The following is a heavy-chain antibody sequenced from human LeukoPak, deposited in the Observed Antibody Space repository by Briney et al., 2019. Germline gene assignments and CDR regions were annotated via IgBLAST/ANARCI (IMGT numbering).Heavy chain of an antibody. Sequence: ASVKVSCKASGYTLTGYYMHWVRQAPGQGLEWMGWMNPNSGGTKYAQKFQGRVTMTRDTSISTAYMELSRLRSDDTAMYYCARDKLGLGELSLYDQWGQGTLVTVSS. D-gene: IGHD3-16*02. J-gene: IGHJ5*02. V-gene: IGHV1-2*02. CDR1: GYTLTGYY. CDR2: MNPNSGGT. CDR3: ARDKLGLGELSLYDQ.